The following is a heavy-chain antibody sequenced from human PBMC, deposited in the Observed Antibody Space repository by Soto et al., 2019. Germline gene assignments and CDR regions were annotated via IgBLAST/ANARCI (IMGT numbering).Heavy chain of an antibody. V-gene: IGHV1-46*01. CDR3: ARVKRSVALYYYYGMDV. Sequence: PSVKVSCKASGYTFTSYYMHWVRQAPGQGLEWMGIINPSGGSTSYAQKFQGRVTMTRDTSTSTVYMELSSLRSEDTAVYYCARVKRSVALYYYYGMDVWGQGTTVTVS. CDR1: GYTFTSYY. D-gene: IGHD6-19*01. J-gene: IGHJ6*02. CDR2: INPSGGST.